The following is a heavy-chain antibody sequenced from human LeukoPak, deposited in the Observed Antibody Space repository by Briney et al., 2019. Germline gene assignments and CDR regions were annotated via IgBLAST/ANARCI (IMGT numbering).Heavy chain of an antibody. J-gene: IGHJ6*03. Sequence: GGSLRLSCAASGFTFSSYEMNWVRQAPGKGLEWVSYISSSGSTIYYADSVKGRFTISRDNAKNSLYLQMNSLRAEDTAVYYCAKDPTSRYYNYYYTDVWGKGTTVTVSS. CDR3: AKDPTSRYYNYYYTDV. V-gene: IGHV3-48*03. CDR1: GFTFSSYE. CDR2: ISSSGSTI.